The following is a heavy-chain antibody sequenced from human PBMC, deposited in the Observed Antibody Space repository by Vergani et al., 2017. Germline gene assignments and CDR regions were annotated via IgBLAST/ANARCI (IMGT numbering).Heavy chain of an antibody. CDR1: GGSISSYY. CDR3: ARLRTIFGVVPDY. Sequence: QVQLQESGPGLVKPSETLSLTCTVSGGSISSYYWSWIRQPPGKGLEWIGYTYYSGSTNYNPSLKSRVTISVDTSKNQFSLKLSSVTAADTAVYYCARLRTIFGVVPDYWGQGTLVTVSS. D-gene: IGHD3-3*01. V-gene: IGHV4-59*08. J-gene: IGHJ4*02. CDR2: TYYSGST.